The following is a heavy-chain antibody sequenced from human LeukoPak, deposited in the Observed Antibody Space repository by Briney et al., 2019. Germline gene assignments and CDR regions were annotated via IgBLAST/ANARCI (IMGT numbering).Heavy chain of an antibody. Sequence: GGSLRLSCAASGFTFSSYAMSWVRQAPGKGLEWVANIKLDGSQKFYVDSVKGRFTISRDNAKKSLYLQMNSLRAEDTAVYYCARERVATASAFDVWGQGTMVTVSS. CDR1: GFTFSSYA. V-gene: IGHV3-7*01. CDR3: ARERVATASAFDV. CDR2: IKLDGSQK. J-gene: IGHJ3*01. D-gene: IGHD4-23*01.